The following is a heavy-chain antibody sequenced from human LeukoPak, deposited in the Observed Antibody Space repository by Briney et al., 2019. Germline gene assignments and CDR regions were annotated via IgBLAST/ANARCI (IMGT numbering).Heavy chain of an antibody. D-gene: IGHD5-12*01. Sequence: PGGSLRLSCAASGFTFSSLWMTWVRQAPGKGLEGVANINQDGSEKYFVDSVKGRFTISRDNAKNSVFLQMNSLTVEDTAVYYCARDGGVSGYDLLDYWGQGTLVTVSS. V-gene: IGHV3-7*01. CDR1: GFTFSSLW. CDR3: ARDGGVSGYDLLDY. J-gene: IGHJ4*02. CDR2: INQDGSEK.